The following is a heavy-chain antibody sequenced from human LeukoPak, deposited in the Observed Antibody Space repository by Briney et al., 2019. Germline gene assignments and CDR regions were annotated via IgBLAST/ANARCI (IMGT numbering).Heavy chain of an antibody. D-gene: IGHD6-13*01. CDR1: GGTFSSYA. Sequence: GSSVKVSCKASGGTFSSYAISWVRQAPGQGLEWMGRIIPILGIANYAQKFQVRVTITADKSTSTAYMELSSLRSEDTAVYYCARVTGGQLVRSRGGYWGQGTLVTVSS. CDR2: IIPILGIA. V-gene: IGHV1-69*04. J-gene: IGHJ4*02. CDR3: ARVTGGQLVRSRGGY.